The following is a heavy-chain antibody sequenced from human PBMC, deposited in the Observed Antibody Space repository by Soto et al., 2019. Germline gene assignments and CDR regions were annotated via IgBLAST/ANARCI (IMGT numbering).Heavy chain of an antibody. CDR3: AKDLDPYSSSWPSYYYYGMDV. V-gene: IGHV3-23*01. D-gene: IGHD6-13*01. J-gene: IGHJ6*02. CDR1: GFTFSSYA. CDR2: ISGSGGST. Sequence: QTGGSLRLSCAASGFTFSSYAMSWVRQAPGKGLEWVSAISGSGGSTYYADSVKGRFTISRDNSKNTLYLQMNSLRAEDTAVYYCAKDLDPYSSSWPSYYYYGMDVWGQGTTVTVSS.